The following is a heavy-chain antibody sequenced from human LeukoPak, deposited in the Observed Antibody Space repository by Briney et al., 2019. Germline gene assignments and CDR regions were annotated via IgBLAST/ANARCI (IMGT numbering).Heavy chain of an antibody. CDR1: GFTFSSYW. CDR3: ARWNYDFWGDYYMDV. Sequence: GGSLRLSCAASGFTFSSYWMHWVRQAPGKGLVRVSRINSDGSSTSYADSVKGRFTISRDNAKNTLYLQMNSLRAEDTAVYYCARWNYDFWGDYYMDVWGKGTTVTVSS. J-gene: IGHJ6*03. CDR2: INSDGSST. V-gene: IGHV3-74*01. D-gene: IGHD3-3*01.